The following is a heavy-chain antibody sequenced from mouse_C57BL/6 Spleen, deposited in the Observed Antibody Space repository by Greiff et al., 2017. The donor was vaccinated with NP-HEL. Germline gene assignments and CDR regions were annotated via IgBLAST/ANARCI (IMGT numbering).Heavy chain of an antibody. CDR3: NSNYFDY. CDR2: IDPETGGT. J-gene: IGHJ2*01. Sequence: VKLQESGAELVRPGASVTLSCKASGYTFTDYEMHWVKQTPVHGLEWIGAIDPETGGTAYNQKFKGKAILTADKSSSTAYMELRSLTSEDSAVYYCNSNYFDYWGQGTTLTVSS. V-gene: IGHV1-15*01. CDR1: GYTFTDYE.